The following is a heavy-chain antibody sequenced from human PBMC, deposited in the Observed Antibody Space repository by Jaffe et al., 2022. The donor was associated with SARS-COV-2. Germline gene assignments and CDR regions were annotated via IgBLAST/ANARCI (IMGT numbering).Heavy chain of an antibody. Sequence: QVQLQESGPGLVKPSQTLSLTCTVSGGSISSGSYYWSWIRQPAGKGLEWIGRIYTSGSTNYNPSLKSRVTISVDTSKNQFSLKLSSVTAADTAVYYCAREREDIVVVPAARPLYYYYGMDVWGQGTTVTVSS. D-gene: IGHD2-2*01. CDR3: AREREDIVVVPAARPLYYYYGMDV. CDR2: IYTSGST. V-gene: IGHV4-61*02. CDR1: GGSISSGSYY. J-gene: IGHJ6*02.